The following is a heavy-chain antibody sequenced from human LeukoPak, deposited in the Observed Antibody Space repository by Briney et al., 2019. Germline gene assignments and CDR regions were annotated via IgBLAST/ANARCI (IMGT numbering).Heavy chain of an antibody. D-gene: IGHD2-15*01. V-gene: IGHV2-5*01. Sequence: SGPTLVNPTQTLTLTCTFSGFSLSTSGVGVGWIRQPPGKALEWLALIYWNDDKRYSPSLKSRLTITKNTSKNQVVLTMTNMDPVHTATYYCAHTLGYCSGGSCNFDYWGQGTLVTVSS. CDR2: IYWNDDK. CDR1: GFSLSTSGVG. CDR3: AHTLGYCSGGSCNFDY. J-gene: IGHJ4*02.